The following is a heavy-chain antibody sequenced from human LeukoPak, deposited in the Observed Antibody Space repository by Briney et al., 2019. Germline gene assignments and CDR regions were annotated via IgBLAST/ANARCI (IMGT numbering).Heavy chain of an antibody. Sequence: ASVKVSCKASGYTFTGYYMHWVRQAPGQGLEWMGWINPNSGGPNYAQKFQGRVTMTRDTSISTAYMELSRLRSDDTAVYYCARALCSGGSCYYYYYGMDVWGQGATVTVSS. CDR1: GYTFTGYY. J-gene: IGHJ6*02. D-gene: IGHD2-15*01. CDR3: ARALCSGGSCYYYYYGMDV. CDR2: INPNSGGP. V-gene: IGHV1-2*02.